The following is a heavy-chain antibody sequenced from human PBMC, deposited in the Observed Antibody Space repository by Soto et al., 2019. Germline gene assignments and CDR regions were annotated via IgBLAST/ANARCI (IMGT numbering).Heavy chain of an antibody. D-gene: IGHD2-15*01. CDR2: INAYNGNR. CDR3: ARYRARVADI. J-gene: IGHJ3*02. CDR1: GYTVNTYG. Sequence: QVHLVQSGPEVKKPGASVKVSCKASGYTVNTYGITWVRPAPGQVLEWMAWINAYNGNRIYAQNWEGRVTVTSDTSTSAAYMELMSLTSDDTAVYFFARYRARVADIWGLGTMVTVSS. V-gene: IGHV1-18*01.